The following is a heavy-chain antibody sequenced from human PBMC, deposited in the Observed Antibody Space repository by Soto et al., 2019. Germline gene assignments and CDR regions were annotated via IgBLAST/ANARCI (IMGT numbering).Heavy chain of an antibody. D-gene: IGHD5-12*01. CDR3: ARDSLALFDS. J-gene: IGHJ4*02. CDR1: DGSVSSGGYY. Sequence: SETLSLTCTVSDGSVSSGGYYWTRIRQPPGKGLEWIGYIYSSGSTLYNPSLKSRVIISVDTSMNQFSLKLSSMTAADTAVYYCARDSLALFDSWGQGTLVTVSS. CDR2: IYSSGST. V-gene: IGHV4-61*08.